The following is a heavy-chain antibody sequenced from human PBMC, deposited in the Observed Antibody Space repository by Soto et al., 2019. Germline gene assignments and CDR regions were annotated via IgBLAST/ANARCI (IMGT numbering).Heavy chain of an antibody. V-gene: IGHV3-30*18. CDR2: ISYDGRSE. D-gene: IGHD3-16*01. J-gene: IGHJ4*02. CDR1: GYTFSGHG. CDR3: GKQFRLGVLEDY. Sequence: QVQLVESGGGVVQPGTSLRLSCAASGYTFSGHGIHWVRQAPGKGLEWVAVISYDGRSEYYADSVKGRFSVSRDNSNNMVYLQMNSLRVEDPAMYYCGKQFRLGVLEDYWGQGTLVGVSS.